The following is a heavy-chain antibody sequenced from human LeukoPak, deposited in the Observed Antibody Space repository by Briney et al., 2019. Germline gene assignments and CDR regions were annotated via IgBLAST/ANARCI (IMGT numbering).Heavy chain of an antibody. CDR3: ARERRIAAAGTFDY. CDR1: GGSISSGGYY. Sequence: SETLSLTCTVSGGSISSGGYYWSWIRQHPGRGLEWIGYIYYSGSTYYNPSLKSRVTISVDTSKNQSSLKLSSVTAADTAVYYCARERRIAAAGTFDYWGQGTLVTVSS. V-gene: IGHV4-31*03. D-gene: IGHD6-13*01. J-gene: IGHJ4*02. CDR2: IYYSGST.